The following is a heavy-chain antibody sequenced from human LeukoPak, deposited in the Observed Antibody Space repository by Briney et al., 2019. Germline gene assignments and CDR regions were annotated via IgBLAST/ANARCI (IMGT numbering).Heavy chain of an antibody. V-gene: IGHV3-48*04. Sequence: PGGSLRLSCAASGFTFSSYSMNWVRQAPGKGLEWVSYISSSSSTIYYADSVKGRFTISRDNAKNSLYLQMNSLRAEDTAVYYCAKGRPGRMVRGPNWFDPWGQGTLVTVSS. CDR1: GFTFSSYS. J-gene: IGHJ5*02. CDR3: AKGRPGRMVRGPNWFDP. CDR2: ISSSSSTI. D-gene: IGHD3-10*01.